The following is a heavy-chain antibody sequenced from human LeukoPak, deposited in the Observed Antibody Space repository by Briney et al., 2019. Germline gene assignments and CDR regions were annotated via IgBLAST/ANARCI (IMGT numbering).Heavy chain of an antibody. CDR1: GFTFSSYG. CDR2: ISYDGSNK. D-gene: IGHD3-10*01. Sequence: GGSLRLSCAASGFTFSSYGMHWVRQAPGKGLEWVAVISYDGSNKYYADSVKGRFTISRDNSKNTLYLQMNSLRAEDTAVYYCAKDPRYYGSGETDLWGQGTLVTVSS. CDR3: AKDPRYYGSGETDL. V-gene: IGHV3-30*18. J-gene: IGHJ4*02.